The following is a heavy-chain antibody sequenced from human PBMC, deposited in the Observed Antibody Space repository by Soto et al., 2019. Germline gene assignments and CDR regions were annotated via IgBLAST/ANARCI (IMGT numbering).Heavy chain of an antibody. CDR3: ARAVIWESSGLYYFDY. J-gene: IGHJ4*02. D-gene: IGHD6-19*01. CDR2: IYYSGST. CDR1: GGSISSYY. Sequence: SETLSLTCTVSGGSISSYYWSWIRQPPGKGLEWIGYIYYSGSTNYNPSLKSRVTISVDTSKNQFSLKLSSVTAADTAVYYCARAVIWESSGLYYFDYWGQGTLVTVSS. V-gene: IGHV4-59*01.